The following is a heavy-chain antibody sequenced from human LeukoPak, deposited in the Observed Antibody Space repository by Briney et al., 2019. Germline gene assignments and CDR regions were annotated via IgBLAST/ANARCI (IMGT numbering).Heavy chain of an antibody. Sequence: PSETLSLTCAVYGGSFSGYYWSWIRQPPGKGPEWIGEINHSGSTNYNPSLKSRVTISVDTSKNQFSLKLSSVTAADTAVYYCARLYRPPTVYYYYYYMDVWGKGTTVTISS. D-gene: IGHD2-2*02. CDR3: ARLYRPPTVYYYYYYMDV. V-gene: IGHV4-34*01. CDR2: INHSGST. J-gene: IGHJ6*03. CDR1: GGSFSGYY.